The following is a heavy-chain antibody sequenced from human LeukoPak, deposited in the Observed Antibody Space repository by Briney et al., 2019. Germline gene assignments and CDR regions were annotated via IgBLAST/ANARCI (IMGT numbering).Heavy chain of an antibody. Sequence: GGFLRLSCAASGLTVSSNYMSWVRQAPGKGLEWVSVIYSGGNAYQADSVKGRFIISRDKSKNTLYLQMNSLRAEDTAVYHCARHGSGSLYFDYWGQGTLVTVSS. D-gene: IGHD3-10*01. J-gene: IGHJ4*02. CDR3: ARHGSGSLYFDY. V-gene: IGHV3-66*04. CDR2: IYSGGNA. CDR1: GLTVSSNY.